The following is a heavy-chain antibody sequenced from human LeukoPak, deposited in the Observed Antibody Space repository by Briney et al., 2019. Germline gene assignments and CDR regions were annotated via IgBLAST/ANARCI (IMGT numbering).Heavy chain of an antibody. CDR1: GYTFAGYY. Sequence: VASVKVSCKASGYTFAGYYLHWVRQAPGQGLEWMGWISAYNGNTNYAQKLQGRVTMTTDTSTSTAYMELRSLRSDDTAVYYCARDRATTYGGNSGSPVDYWGQGTLVTVSS. D-gene: IGHD4-23*01. CDR2: ISAYNGNT. CDR3: ARDRATTYGGNSGSPVDY. V-gene: IGHV1-18*04. J-gene: IGHJ4*02.